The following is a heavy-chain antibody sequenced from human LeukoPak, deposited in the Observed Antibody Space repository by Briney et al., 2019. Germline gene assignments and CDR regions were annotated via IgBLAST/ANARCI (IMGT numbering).Heavy chain of an antibody. D-gene: IGHD3-16*01. CDR1: GFTFSSYW. V-gene: IGHV3-7*01. CDR2: ISYDGGEI. Sequence: GGSLRLSCEVSGFTFSSYWMSWVRQAPGKGLEWVAIISYDGGEIYYVDSVKGRLTLSRDNAKSSVYLQMNSLSAEDASVYYCARDKPRGSYDGSIFDSWGQGTLVTVSS. CDR3: ARDKPRGSYDGSIFDS. J-gene: IGHJ4*02.